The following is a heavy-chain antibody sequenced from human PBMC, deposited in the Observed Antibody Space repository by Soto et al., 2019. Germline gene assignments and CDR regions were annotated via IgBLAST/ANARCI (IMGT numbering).Heavy chain of an antibody. D-gene: IGHD6-19*01. Sequence: SVKVSCKASGGTFSSYAISWVRQAPGQGLEWMGGIIPIFGTANYAQKFQGRVTITADESTSTAYMELSSLRSEDTAVYYCARDYGYSSGWYSFGYWGQGTLVTVSS. CDR3: ARDYGYSSGWYSFGY. J-gene: IGHJ4*02. CDR1: GGTFSSYA. V-gene: IGHV1-69*13. CDR2: IIPIFGTA.